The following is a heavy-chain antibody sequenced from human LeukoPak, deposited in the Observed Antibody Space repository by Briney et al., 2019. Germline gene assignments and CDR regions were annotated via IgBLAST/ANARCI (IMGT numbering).Heavy chain of an antibody. CDR2: ISGSGGST. CDR3: AKNPQQLVRGGRSQIDY. Sequence: PGGSLRLSCAASGFTFSSYAMTWVRQAPEKRLEWVSAISGSGGSTYYADSVKGRFSISRDNSKNTLYLQMNSLRAEDTAVYYCAKNPQQLVRGGRSQIDYWGQGTLVTVSS. J-gene: IGHJ4*02. CDR1: GFTFSSYA. V-gene: IGHV3-23*01. D-gene: IGHD6-13*01.